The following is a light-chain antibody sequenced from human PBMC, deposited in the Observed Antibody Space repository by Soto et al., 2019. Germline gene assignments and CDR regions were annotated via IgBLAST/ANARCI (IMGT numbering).Light chain of an antibody. CDR1: QSVSNN. CDR3: YQYDDFRGT. Sequence: ETVMTQSPDTLSVSPGERVTLSCRASQSVSNNLAWYQQKPGQAPRLLIYGASTRATGVPARFSGSGSGTDFRLTISGLQPDDCPVSYCYQYDDFRGTFAQGTQV. CDR2: GAS. J-gene: IGKJ1*01. V-gene: IGKV3-15*01.